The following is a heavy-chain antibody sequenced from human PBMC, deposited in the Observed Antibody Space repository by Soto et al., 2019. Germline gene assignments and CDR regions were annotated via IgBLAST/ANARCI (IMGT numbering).Heavy chain of an antibody. V-gene: IGHV3-23*01. CDR2: ISGSGGST. D-gene: IGHD3-9*01. J-gene: IGHJ4*02. CDR3: ANVASFEWAYRDY. CDR1: GFTFSSYA. Sequence: EVQLLESGGGLVQPGGSLRLSCAASGFTFSSYAMSWVRQAPGKGLEWVSVISGSGGSTYYADSVKGRFSISRDNFKTTLYLQMTSLRAEDTAVYYCANVASFEWAYRDYWGQGTLVTVSS.